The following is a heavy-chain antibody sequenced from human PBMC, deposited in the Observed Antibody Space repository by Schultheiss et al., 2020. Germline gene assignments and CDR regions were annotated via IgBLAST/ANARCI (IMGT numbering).Heavy chain of an antibody. CDR3: ARAQSGGWFDY. V-gene: IGHV2-5*01. CDR2: IYWNDDK. J-gene: IGHJ4*02. D-gene: IGHD2-15*01. Sequence: SGPKLVKPTQTLTLTCTFSGFSLSTSGVGVGWIRQPPGKALEWLALIYWNDDKRYSPSLKTRLTISKDTSKNQVVLTMTNMDPVDTATYFCARAQSGGWFDYWGKGTLVTVAS. CDR1: GFSLSTSGVG.